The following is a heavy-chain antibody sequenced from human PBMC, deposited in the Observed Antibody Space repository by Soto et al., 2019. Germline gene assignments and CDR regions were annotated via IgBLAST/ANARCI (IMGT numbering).Heavy chain of an antibody. CDR2: IIPILGIA. J-gene: IGHJ4*02. D-gene: IGHD4-17*01. V-gene: IGHV1-69*08. CDR3: AREIPYYGDYLWYFDH. Sequence: QVQLVQSGAEVKKPGSSVKVSCKASGGTFSSYTISWVRQAPGQGLEWMGRIIPILGIANYEQKVQGRVTSTADKSTGTADMDLSRLRAEDTALYYCAREIPYYGDYLWYFDHWGQGTLVTVSS. CDR1: GGTFSSYT.